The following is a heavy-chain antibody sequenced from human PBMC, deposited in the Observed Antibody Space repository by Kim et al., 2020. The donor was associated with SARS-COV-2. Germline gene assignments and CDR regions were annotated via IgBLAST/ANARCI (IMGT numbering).Heavy chain of an antibody. J-gene: IGHJ6*02. CDR3: ATVNRLHYYGSGTLLPGDYYYGMDV. CDR2: IYSGGST. Sequence: GGSLRLSCAASGFTVSSNYMSWVRQAPGKGLEWVSVIYSGGSTYYADSVKGRFTISRDNSKNTLYLQMNSLRAEDTAVYYCATVNRLHYYGSGTLLPGDYYYGMDVWGQGTTVTVSS. V-gene: IGHV3-53*01. CDR1: GFTVSSNY. D-gene: IGHD3-10*01.